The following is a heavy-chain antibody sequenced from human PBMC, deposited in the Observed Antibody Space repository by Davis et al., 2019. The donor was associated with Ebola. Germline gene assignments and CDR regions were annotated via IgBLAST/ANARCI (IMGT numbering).Heavy chain of an antibody. V-gene: IGHV3-30*03. Sequence: SLKISCAASGFTFRSYGMPWVRQAPVKGLEWVAVISYDGSNKYYADSVKGRFTISRDNSKNTLYLQMSSLRAEDTAIYYCATSEPSGLFPEYWGHGTPLTVSS. CDR1: GFTFRSYG. D-gene: IGHD3-22*01. CDR3: ATSEPSGLFPEY. J-gene: IGHJ4*01. CDR2: ISYDGSNK.